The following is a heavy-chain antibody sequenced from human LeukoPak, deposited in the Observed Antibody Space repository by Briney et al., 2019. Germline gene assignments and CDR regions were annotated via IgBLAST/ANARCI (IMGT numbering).Heavy chain of an antibody. V-gene: IGHV1-2*02. CDR3: ARDLSPAYFDY. Sequence: EASVTVSCKSSVYTVTGYYMHWVRQAPGQGLAWMGWINPNSGGTNYAQKFQGRVTMTRDTSISTAYMELSRLRSDDTAVYYCARDLSPAYFDYWGQGTLVTVSS. CDR2: INPNSGGT. D-gene: IGHD2/OR15-2a*01. J-gene: IGHJ4*02. CDR1: VYTVTGYY.